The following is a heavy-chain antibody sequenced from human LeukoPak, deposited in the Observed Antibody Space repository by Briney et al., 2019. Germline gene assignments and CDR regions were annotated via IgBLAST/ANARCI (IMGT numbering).Heavy chain of an antibody. CDR3: ARGVRPGDGYNYYFDY. J-gene: IGHJ4*02. Sequence: SVKVSCKASGYTFTTYDINWVRQATGQGLEWMGWMNPNSGNTGFAQKFQGRVTMTRKASISTAYMELSSLRSEDTAVYYCARGVRPGDGYNYYFDYWGQGTLVTVSS. V-gene: IGHV1-8*01. CDR1: GYTFTTYD. D-gene: IGHD5-24*01. CDR2: MNPNSGNT.